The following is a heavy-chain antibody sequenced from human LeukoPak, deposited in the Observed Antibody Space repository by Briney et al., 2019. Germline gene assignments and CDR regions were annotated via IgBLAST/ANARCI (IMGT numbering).Heavy chain of an antibody. CDR1: GFTVSSYW. CDR3: ARGGGLDV. CDR2: INHNGNVN. D-gene: IGHD3-16*01. J-gene: IGHJ6*02. Sequence: GGSLRLSCAASGFTVSSYWMNWARQAPGEGLEWVASINHNGNVNYYVDSVKGRFTISRDNAKNSLYLQMSNLRAEDTAVYFCARGGGLDVWGQGATVTVSS. V-gene: IGHV3-7*03.